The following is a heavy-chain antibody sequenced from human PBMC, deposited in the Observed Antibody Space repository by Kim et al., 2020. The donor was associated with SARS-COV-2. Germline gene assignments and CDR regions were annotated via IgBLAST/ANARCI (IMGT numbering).Heavy chain of an antibody. J-gene: IGHJ4*02. Sequence: SETLSLTCTVSGGSISSYYWSWIRQPPGKGLEWIGYIYYSGSTNYNPSLKSRVTISVDTSKNQFSLKLSSVTAADTAVYYCARVGRGRKGQLVRSKFDYWGQGTLVTVSS. V-gene: IGHV4-59*13. CDR2: IYYSGST. CDR3: ARVGRGRKGQLVRSKFDY. CDR1: GGSISSYY. D-gene: IGHD6-13*01.